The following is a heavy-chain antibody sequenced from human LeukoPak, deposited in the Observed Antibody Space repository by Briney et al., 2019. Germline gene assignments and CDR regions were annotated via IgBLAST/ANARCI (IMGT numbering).Heavy chain of an antibody. CDR3: ARPRCSSTSCYYDYYYMDV. CDR2: ISSNSRTI. CDR1: GFTFSSYT. J-gene: IGHJ6*03. V-gene: IGHV3-48*04. Sequence: SGGSLRLSCAASGFTFSSYTMNWVRQAPGKGLEWVSYISSNSRTIYYADSVKGRFTISRDNAKNSLYLQMNSLRAEDTAVYYCARPRCSSTSCYYDYYYMDVWGKGTTVTVSS. D-gene: IGHD2-2*01.